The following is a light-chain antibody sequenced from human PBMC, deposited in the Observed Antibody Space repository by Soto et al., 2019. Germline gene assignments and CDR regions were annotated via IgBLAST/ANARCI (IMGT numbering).Light chain of an antibody. CDR3: QHYNNWPPIT. V-gene: IGKV3-15*01. J-gene: IGKJ5*01. CDR1: QSLSSN. Sequence: EIVMTQSPATLSVSPGERATLSCRASQSLSSNLPWYQQKPGQAPRLLISVASTRATGIPARFSGSGSGTEFTLTISSLQSEDFAVYYCQHYNNWPPITFGQGTRLEIK. CDR2: VAS.